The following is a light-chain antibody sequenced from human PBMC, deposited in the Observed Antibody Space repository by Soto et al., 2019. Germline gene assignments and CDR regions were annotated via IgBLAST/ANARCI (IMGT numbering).Light chain of an antibody. V-gene: IGLV2-8*01. CDR3: SSVASSNTWV. CDR1: SSDVGAYNY. Sequence: QSVLTQPPSASGSPGQSVTISCTGTSSDVGAYNYVSWYQQHAGKAPKLVIYEVTKRPSGVPDRFSGSKSANTASLTVSGLQDEDEADYYCSSVASSNTWVFGGGTKLTVL. CDR2: EVT. J-gene: IGLJ3*02.